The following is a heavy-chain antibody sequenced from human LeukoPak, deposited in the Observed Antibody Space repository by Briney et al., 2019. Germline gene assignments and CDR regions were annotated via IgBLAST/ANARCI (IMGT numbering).Heavy chain of an antibody. CDR1: GFTFSVFW. CDR3: ARDVWVSYYDTSGLSYYYYMDV. CDR2: INSDGSST. V-gene: IGHV3-74*03. D-gene: IGHD3-22*01. Sequence: GGSLRLSCAASGFTFSVFWMHWVRQAPGKGLVWVSRINSDGSSTMYADSVKGRFTISRDNAKNTLYLQMNSLRAEDTAVYYCARDVWVSYYDTSGLSYYYYMDVWGKGTTVTVSS. J-gene: IGHJ6*03.